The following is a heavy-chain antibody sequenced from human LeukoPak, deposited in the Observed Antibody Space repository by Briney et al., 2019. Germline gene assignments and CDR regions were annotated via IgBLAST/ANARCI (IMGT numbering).Heavy chain of an antibody. CDR2: IYYSGST. J-gene: IGHJ3*02. V-gene: IGHV4-59*01. CDR3: ARGGHYYDSSGYYPDAFDI. Sequence: SETLSLTCTVSGGSISSYYWSWIRQPPGKGLEWIGYIYYSGSTNYNPSLKSRVTISVDTSKNQFSLKLSSVTAADTAVYYCARGGHYYDSSGYYPDAFDIWGQGTMVTVSS. D-gene: IGHD3-22*01. CDR1: GGSISSYY.